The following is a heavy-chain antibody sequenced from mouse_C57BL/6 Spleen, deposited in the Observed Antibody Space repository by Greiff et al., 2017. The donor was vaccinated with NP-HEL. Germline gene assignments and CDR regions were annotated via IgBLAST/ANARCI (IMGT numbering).Heavy chain of an antibody. Sequence: QVQLQQPGAELVRPGSSVNLSCKASGYTFTSYWMDWVKQRPGQGLEWIGNIYPSDSETHYNQKFKDKATLTVDKSSSTAYMQLSSLTSEDSAVYYCARCSSGYNYAMDYWGQGTSVTVSS. J-gene: IGHJ4*01. D-gene: IGHD3-2*02. CDR1: GYTFTSYW. CDR3: ARCSSGYNYAMDY. CDR2: IYPSDSET. V-gene: IGHV1-61*01.